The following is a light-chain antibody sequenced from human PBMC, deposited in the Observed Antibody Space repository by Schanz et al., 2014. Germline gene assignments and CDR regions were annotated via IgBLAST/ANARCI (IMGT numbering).Light chain of an antibody. CDR2: GSS. Sequence: EIVLTQSPATLSLSPGERATLSCRASQIVSNDFAWYQQKPGQAPRLLIYGSSNRATGIPDRFSGSGSGTDLTLTISRLEPEDFAVYYCQQYGSSPYTFGQGTKLEIK. CDR3: QQYGSSPYT. CDR1: QIVSND. J-gene: IGKJ2*01. V-gene: IGKV3-20*01.